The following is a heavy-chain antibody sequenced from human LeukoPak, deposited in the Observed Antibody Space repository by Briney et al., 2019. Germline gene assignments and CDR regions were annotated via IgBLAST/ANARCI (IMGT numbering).Heavy chain of an antibody. CDR2: IIPILGIA. CDR1: GGTFSSYA. J-gene: IGHJ4*02. D-gene: IGHD3-16*02. V-gene: IGHV1-69*04. Sequence: SVKVSCKASGGTFSSYAISWVRQAPGQGLEWMGRIIPILGIANYAQKFQGRVTITADKSTSTAYMELSSLRSEDTAVYYCARGLRLGELSLWSWGQGTLVTVSS. CDR3: ARGLRLGELSLWS.